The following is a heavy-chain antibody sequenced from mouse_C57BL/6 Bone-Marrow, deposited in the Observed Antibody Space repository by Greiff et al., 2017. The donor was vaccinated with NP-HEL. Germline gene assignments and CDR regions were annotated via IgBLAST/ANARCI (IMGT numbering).Heavy chain of an antibody. CDR3: AKEVSITTVFDY. D-gene: IGHD1-1*01. Sequence: QVQLKESGPGLVQPSQSLSITCTVSGFSLTSYGVHWVRPSPGKGLEWLGVIWSGGSTDSNAAFISRLSISKDNSKSQVFFKMNSLQSDDTAIDYCAKEVSITTVFDYWGQGTTLTVSS. CDR2: IWSGGST. CDR1: GFSLTSYG. V-gene: IGHV2-2*01. J-gene: IGHJ2*01.